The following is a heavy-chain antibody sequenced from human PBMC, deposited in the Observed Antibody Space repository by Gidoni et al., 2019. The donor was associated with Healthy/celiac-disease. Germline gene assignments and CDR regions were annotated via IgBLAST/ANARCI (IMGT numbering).Heavy chain of an antibody. J-gene: IGHJ4*02. CDR2: IYYSGST. CDR1: GGSISSYY. CDR3: ARHGKYYGSGSYWVDY. Sequence: QVQLQASGPGLVKPSETLSLTCTVSGGSISSYYWSWIRQPPGKGLEWIGYIYYSGSTNYNPSLKSRVTISVDTSKNQFTLKLSSVTAADTAVYYCARHGKYYGSGSYWVDYWGQGTLVTVSS. V-gene: IGHV4-59*08. D-gene: IGHD3-10*01.